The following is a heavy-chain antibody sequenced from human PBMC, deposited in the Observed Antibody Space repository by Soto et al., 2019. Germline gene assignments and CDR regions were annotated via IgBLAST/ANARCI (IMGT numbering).Heavy chain of an antibody. J-gene: IGHJ5*02. CDR1: GGSISSGGYY. D-gene: IGHD1-26*01. Sequence: QVQLQESGPGLVKPSQTLSLTCTVSGGSISSGGYYWTWIRQHPERGLECIGYIYYSGSTLYNPSLKSRVTISVDTSKNQFSLKLSSVTAADTAVYYCARDGSYRGWVDPWGQGTLVTVSS. V-gene: IGHV4-31*03. CDR2: IYYSGST. CDR3: ARDGSYRGWVDP.